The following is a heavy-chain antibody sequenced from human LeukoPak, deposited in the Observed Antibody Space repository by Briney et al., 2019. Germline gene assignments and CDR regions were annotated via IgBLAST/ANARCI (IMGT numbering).Heavy chain of an antibody. CDR1: GYTFINYY. J-gene: IGHJ4*02. CDR3: ARHDLGGSSPFDY. CDR2: INPSGSST. D-gene: IGHD2-15*01. Sequence: ASVKVSCKTFGYTFINYYMHWARQAPGQGLEWMGIINPSGSSTTYAQKFQGRVTMTRDTSTSTDFMELSSLRSEDTAVYYCARHDLGGSSPFDYWGQGTLVTVSS. V-gene: IGHV1-46*01.